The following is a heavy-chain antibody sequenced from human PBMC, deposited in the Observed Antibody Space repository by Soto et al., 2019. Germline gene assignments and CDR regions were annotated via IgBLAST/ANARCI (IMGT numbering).Heavy chain of an antibody. CDR3: ASLGTYYDILTGYSDPNWFDP. D-gene: IGHD3-9*01. V-gene: IGHV4-39*01. CDR2: IYYSGST. Sequence: SETLSLTCTVSGGSISSSSYYWGWIRQPPGKGLEWFGSIYYSGSTYYNPSLKSRVTISVDTSKNQFSLKLSSVTAADTAVYYCASLGTYYDILTGYSDPNWFDPWGQGTLVTVSS. CDR1: GGSISSSSYY. J-gene: IGHJ5*02.